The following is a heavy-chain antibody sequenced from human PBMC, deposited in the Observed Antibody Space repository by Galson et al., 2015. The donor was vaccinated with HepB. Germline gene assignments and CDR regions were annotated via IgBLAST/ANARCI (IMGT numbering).Heavy chain of an antibody. Sequence: SLRLSCAASGFTFSTYGMHWVRQAPGKGLEWVAVIWYDGSNKYYADSVKGRFTISRDNSRNTLSLQMNSLRAEDTAVYYCARAALYCSTAGCSIPELGAFDIWGQGTRVTVSS. CDR1: GFTFSTYG. CDR2: IWYDGSNK. CDR3: ARAALYCSTAGCSIPELGAFDI. J-gene: IGHJ3*02. V-gene: IGHV3-33*01. D-gene: IGHD2-2*01.